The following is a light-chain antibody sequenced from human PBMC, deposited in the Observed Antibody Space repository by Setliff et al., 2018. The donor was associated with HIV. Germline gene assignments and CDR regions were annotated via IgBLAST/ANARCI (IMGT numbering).Light chain of an antibody. V-gene: IGLV2-14*03. CDR2: DVD. CDR1: SSDVGRYNF. CDR3: SSYTSSSTLV. Sequence: QSALTQPASVSGSPGQSVTISCTGASSDVGRYNFVSWYQRHPGKAPKLMIYDVDNLPAGVSNRFSGSKSGNTASLAISGLQAEDEADYYCSSYTSSSTLVFGGGTKVTVL. J-gene: IGLJ3*02.